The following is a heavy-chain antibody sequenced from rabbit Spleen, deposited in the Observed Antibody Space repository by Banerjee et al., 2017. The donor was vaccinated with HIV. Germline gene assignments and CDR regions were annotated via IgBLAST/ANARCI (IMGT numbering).Heavy chain of an antibody. CDR2: IYAGTGGVT. CDR1: RFSFNNNYW. J-gene: IGHJ4*01. Sequence: QQQLEESGGGLVKPGGTLTLTCTASRFSFNNNYWMCWVRQAPGKGLEWIACIYAGTGGVTYYASWAKGRFTISKASSTTVTLQMTSLTVADTATYFCARASNSDGRVYARGFGLWCPGTLVTVS. V-gene: IGHV1S45*01. D-gene: IGHD6-1*01. CDR3: ARASNSDGRVYARGFGL.